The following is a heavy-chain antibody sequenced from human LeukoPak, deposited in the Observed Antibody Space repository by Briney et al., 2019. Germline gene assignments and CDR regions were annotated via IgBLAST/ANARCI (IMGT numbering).Heavy chain of an antibody. CDR1: GFSVSGNY. CDR2: IHTAGST. D-gene: IGHD5-12*01. CDR3: AKASGYSGYDDDAFDI. Sequence: GGSLRLSCAASGFSVSGNYMSWVRQAPGKGLEWVSFIHTAGSTFYADSVKGRFTISRDNSKNTLYLQMNSLRAEDTAVYYCAKASGYSGYDDDAFDIWGQGTMVTVSS. J-gene: IGHJ3*02. V-gene: IGHV3-53*01.